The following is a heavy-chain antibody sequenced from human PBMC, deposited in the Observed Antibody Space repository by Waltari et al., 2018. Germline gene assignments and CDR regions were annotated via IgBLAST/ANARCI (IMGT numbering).Heavy chain of an antibody. Sequence: QVQLQESGPGLVKPSETLSLTCTVSGGSISSHYWSWIRQPPGKGLEWIGYIYYSGSTNDNPSLKSRVTISVDTSKNQFSLKLSSVTAADTAVYYCAREGAYYDFWSGYSNGMDVWGQGTTVTVSS. CDR3: AREGAYYDFWSGYSNGMDV. CDR2: IYYSGST. V-gene: IGHV4-59*11. J-gene: IGHJ6*02. D-gene: IGHD3-3*01. CDR1: GGSISSHY.